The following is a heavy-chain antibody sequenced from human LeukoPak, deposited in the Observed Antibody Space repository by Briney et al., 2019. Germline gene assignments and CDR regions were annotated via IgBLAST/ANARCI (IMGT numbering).Heavy chain of an antibody. CDR3: ARDQPALDY. CDR2: INLNTGDT. V-gene: IGHV1-2*02. J-gene: IGHJ4*02. CDR1: GVTFIGYY. Sequence: ASVRVSCEASGVTFIGYYIHWGRQAPRQGLEWMGWINLNTGDTDYAPKFQGRVTMTRDTSITTAYMELSRLRYDDTAVYYCARDQPALDYWGRGTLVTVSS.